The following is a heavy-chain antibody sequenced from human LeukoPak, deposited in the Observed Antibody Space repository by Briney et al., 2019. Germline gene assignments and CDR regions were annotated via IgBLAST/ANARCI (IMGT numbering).Heavy chain of an antibody. CDR1: GFTFSSYA. Sequence: PGGSLRLSCAASGFTFSSYAMHWVRQAPGKGLEWVAVISYDGSNKYYADSVKGRFTISRDNSKNTLYLQMNSLRAEDTAVYYCAKVNHNSYMDVWGKGTTVTVSS. V-gene: IGHV3-30-3*01. J-gene: IGHJ6*03. CDR2: ISYDGSNK. CDR3: AKVNHNSYMDV.